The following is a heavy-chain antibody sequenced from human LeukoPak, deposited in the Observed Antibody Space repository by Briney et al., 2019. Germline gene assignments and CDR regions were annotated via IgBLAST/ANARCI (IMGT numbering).Heavy chain of an antibody. CDR3: ARGVWSSSGYYMDV. Sequence: PGRSLRLSCAASGFTFTGYGMHWVRQAPGKGLEWVAVISYDGTNKYYADFGKGRFTISRDNSKHTLYLQMNSLRAEDTAVYYCARGVWSSSGYYMDVWGKGTTVTVSS. V-gene: IGHV3-33*01. D-gene: IGHD6-6*01. J-gene: IGHJ6*03. CDR1: GFTFTGYG. CDR2: ISYDGTNK.